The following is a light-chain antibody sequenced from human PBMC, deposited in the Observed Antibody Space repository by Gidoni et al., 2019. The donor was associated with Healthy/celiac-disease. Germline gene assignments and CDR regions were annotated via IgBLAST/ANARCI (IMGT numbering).Light chain of an antibody. CDR3: QQYNSSRYT. V-gene: IGKV1-5*03. Sequence: DIQMTQSPSTLSASVRDRVTITCRASQSISSWLAWYQQKPGKAPKLLIYKASSLESGVPSRFSGSGSGTEFTLTISSLQPDDFATYYCQQYNSSRYTFGQGTKLEIK. J-gene: IGKJ2*01. CDR2: KAS. CDR1: QSISSW.